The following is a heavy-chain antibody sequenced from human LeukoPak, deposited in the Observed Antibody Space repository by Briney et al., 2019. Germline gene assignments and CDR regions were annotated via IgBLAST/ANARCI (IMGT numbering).Heavy chain of an antibody. J-gene: IGHJ4*02. CDR1: GFTFSSYG. V-gene: IGHV3-30*18. D-gene: IGHD4-23*01. CDR2: VSYDGSNK. Sequence: GGSLRLSCAASGFTFSSYGMHWVRQAPGKGLEWVAVVSYDGSNKYYADSVKGRFTIPRDNSKNTLYLQMNSLRAEGTAVYYCAKDLYYGGNTHYFDYWGQGTLVTVSS. CDR3: AKDLYYGGNTHYFDY.